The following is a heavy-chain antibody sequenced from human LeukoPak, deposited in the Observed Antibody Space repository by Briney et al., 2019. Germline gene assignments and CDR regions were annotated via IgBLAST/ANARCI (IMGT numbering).Heavy chain of an antibody. Sequence: ASVKVSCKASGYTFTSYGISWVRQAPGQGLEWMGWISAYNGNTNYAQKLQGRVTMTTDTSTSTAYMELRSLRSDDTAVYYCARDQGPRGYCSSNSCSSLGYWGQGTLVTVSS. D-gene: IGHD2-2*01. CDR3: ARDQGPRGYCSSNSCSSLGY. CDR2: ISAYNGNT. V-gene: IGHV1-18*01. J-gene: IGHJ4*02. CDR1: GYTFTSYG.